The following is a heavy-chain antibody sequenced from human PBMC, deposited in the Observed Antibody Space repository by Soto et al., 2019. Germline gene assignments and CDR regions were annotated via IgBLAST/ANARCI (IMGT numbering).Heavy chain of an antibody. CDR1: GFTFSSYW. Sequence: GRSLRLSCAASGFTFSSYWMSWVRQAPGKGLEWVANIKQDGSEKYYVDSVKGRFTISRDNAKNSLYLQMNSLRAEDTAVYYCARDRKQLVRNYYYYYMDVCGKGTTVTVSS. D-gene: IGHD6-13*01. V-gene: IGHV3-7*01. CDR2: IKQDGSEK. CDR3: ARDRKQLVRNYYYYYMDV. J-gene: IGHJ6*03.